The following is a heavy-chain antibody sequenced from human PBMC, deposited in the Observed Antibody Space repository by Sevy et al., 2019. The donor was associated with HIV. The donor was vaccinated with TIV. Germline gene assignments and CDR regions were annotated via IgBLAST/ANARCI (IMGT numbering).Heavy chain of an antibody. Sequence: ASVKVSCKASGYTFSNYDISWVRQAPGQGLEWMGRISVHNGNTKYAQKFQGRVTMTTDTSTSTGYMELRSLRSDDTAVYYCATDRLRRDYYYDSSGCLAWGQGTLVTVSS. CDR3: ATDRLRRDYYYDSSGCLA. J-gene: IGHJ1*01. CDR1: GYTFSNYD. D-gene: IGHD3-22*01. CDR2: ISVHNGNT. V-gene: IGHV1-18*01.